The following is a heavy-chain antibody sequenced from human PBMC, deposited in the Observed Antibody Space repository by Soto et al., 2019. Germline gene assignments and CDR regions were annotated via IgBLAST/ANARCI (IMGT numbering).Heavy chain of an antibody. Sequence: SGPTLVNPTETRTLTCTFSGFSLTSPGMCVSWIRQPPGKALEWLALIERGDDDKYYSTSLKTRLTISKDTRKNQVVLTMANMDPADTGTYYCARSIRGPRRFNGMDVWGQGTTVTVSS. CDR2: IERGDDDK. CDR3: ARSIRGPRRFNGMDV. CDR1: GFSLTSPGMC. D-gene: IGHD1-20*01. J-gene: IGHJ6*02. V-gene: IGHV2-70*13.